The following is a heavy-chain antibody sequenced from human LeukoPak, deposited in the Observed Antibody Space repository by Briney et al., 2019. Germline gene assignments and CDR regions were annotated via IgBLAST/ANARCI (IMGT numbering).Heavy chain of an antibody. V-gene: IGHV1-8*01. J-gene: IGHJ5*02. D-gene: IGHD6-19*01. CDR3: ARGEPYSSGGPAEIRYNWFDP. CDR2: MNANSGNT. Sequence: ASVNVSCTASEHTFTSYDMNWVRQATGQGLEWMGWMNANSGNTGYAETVQGRVTMTSNTSISTPYMELSSLRSEDPAVYYSARGEPYSSGGPAEIRYNWFDPWGQGTLVTVSS. CDR1: EHTFTSYD.